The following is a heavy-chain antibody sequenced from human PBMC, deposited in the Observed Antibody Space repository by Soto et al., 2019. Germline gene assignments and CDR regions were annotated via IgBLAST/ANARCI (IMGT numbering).Heavy chain of an antibody. V-gene: IGHV3-49*01. CDR2: IRSKAYGGTT. J-gene: IGHJ4*02. Sequence: GGSLRLSCTASGFTFGDYAMSWFRQAPGKGLEWVGFIRSKAYGGTTEYTASVKGRFTISRDDSKNIAYLQMNSLKTEDTAVYYCTRDSSDYDILTGYYTYYFDYWGQGTLVTVSA. CDR1: GFTFGDYA. D-gene: IGHD3-9*01. CDR3: TRDSSDYDILTGYYTYYFDY.